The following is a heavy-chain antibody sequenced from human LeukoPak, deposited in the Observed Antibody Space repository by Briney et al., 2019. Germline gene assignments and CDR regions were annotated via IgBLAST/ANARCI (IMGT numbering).Heavy chain of an antibody. J-gene: IGHJ3*02. V-gene: IGHV3-30*18. CDR2: ISYDGSNK. D-gene: IGHD1-26*01. CDR3: AKAKWELLWVAFDI. CDR1: GFTFSSYG. Sequence: PGRSLRLSCAVSGFTFSSYGMHWVRQAPGKGLEWVAVISYDGSNKYYADSVKGRFTISRDNSKNTLYLQMNSLRAEDTAVYYCAKAKWELLWVAFDIWGQGTMVTVSS.